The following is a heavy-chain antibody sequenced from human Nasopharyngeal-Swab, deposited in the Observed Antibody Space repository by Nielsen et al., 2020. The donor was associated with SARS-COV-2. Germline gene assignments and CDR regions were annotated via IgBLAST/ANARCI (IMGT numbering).Heavy chain of an antibody. Sequence: EGLEWVGRTRKRGNTYATEYAASVKGRFTISRVDSRNSLYLHMSGLTTEDTAVYYCSRWEGGAYFDYWGQGTLVTVSS. J-gene: IGHJ4*02. D-gene: IGHD1-26*01. V-gene: IGHV3-72*01. CDR2: TRKRGNTYAT. CDR3: SRWEGGAYFDY.